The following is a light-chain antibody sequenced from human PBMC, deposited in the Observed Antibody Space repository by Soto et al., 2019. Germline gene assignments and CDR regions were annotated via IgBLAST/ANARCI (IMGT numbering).Light chain of an antibody. J-gene: IGKJ1*01. CDR2: GAS. CDR3: QQYGSSLTWT. Sequence: EIVFTQSPGTLSLSAGERATLTCQSRQSVSSSYLAWYQQKPGQAPRLLIYGASSRATGIPDRFSGSGSGTDFTLTIIRLEPEDFAVYYCQQYGSSLTWTFGQGTKVDIK. V-gene: IGKV3-20*01. CDR1: QSVSSSY.